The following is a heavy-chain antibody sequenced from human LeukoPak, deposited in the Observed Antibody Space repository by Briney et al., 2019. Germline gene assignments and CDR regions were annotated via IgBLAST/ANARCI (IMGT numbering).Heavy chain of an antibody. CDR3: TTVWDIVVVVAATSAFDI. CDR1: GFTFRNYV. J-gene: IGHJ3*02. V-gene: IGHV3-15*01. D-gene: IGHD2-15*01. Sequence: GGSLGLSCAASGFTFRNYVIHWVRQAPGKGLEWAGRIKSKTDGRTTDYAAPVKGRFTISRDDSKNTLYLQMNSLKTEDTAVYYCTTVWDIVVVVAATSAFDIWGQGTMVTVSS. CDR2: IKSKTDGRTT.